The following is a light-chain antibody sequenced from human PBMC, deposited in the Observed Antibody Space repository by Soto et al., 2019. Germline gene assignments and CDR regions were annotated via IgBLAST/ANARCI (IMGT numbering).Light chain of an antibody. V-gene: IGLV2-23*01. J-gene: IGLJ2*01. Sequence: QSALTQPASVSGSPGQSITISCTGTSSDVGSYNLVSWYQQHPGKAPKLIIYEGSKRPSGVSDRFSASKAGNTASLTISGLQAEDEADYYCCSYAGDSTDVVFGGGTKVTVL. CDR3: CSYAGDSTDVV. CDR1: SSDVGSYNL. CDR2: EGS.